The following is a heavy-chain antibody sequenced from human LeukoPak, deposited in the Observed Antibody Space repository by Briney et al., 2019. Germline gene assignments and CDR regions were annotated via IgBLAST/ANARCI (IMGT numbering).Heavy chain of an antibody. J-gene: IGHJ5*02. V-gene: IGHV3-23*01. CDR2: ISGSGDNT. CDR1: GFTFSSYA. Sequence: GGSLRLSCAASGFTFSSYAMSWVRQAPGKGLEWVSGISGSGDNTYYADSVKGRFTISRDNSKNTLYVQVNSLGTEDTAAYYCAKGYCSGGSCYNRDWFDPWGQGALVTVSS. D-gene: IGHD2-15*01. CDR3: AKGYCSGGSCYNRDWFDP.